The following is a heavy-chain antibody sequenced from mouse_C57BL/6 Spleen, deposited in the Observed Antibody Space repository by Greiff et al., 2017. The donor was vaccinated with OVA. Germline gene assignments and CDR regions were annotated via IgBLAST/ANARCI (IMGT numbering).Heavy chain of an antibody. CDR1: GYTFTSYW. CDR3: ARNYGNSPGFAY. V-gene: IGHV1-61*01. D-gene: IGHD2-1*01. J-gene: IGHJ3*01. CDR2: IYPSDSET. Sequence: VQLQQPGAELVRPGSSVKLSCKASGYTFTSYWMDWVKQRPGQGLEWIGNIYPSDSETHYNQKFKDKATLTVDKSSSTAYMQLSSLTSEDSAVYYCARNYGNSPGFAYWGQGTLVTVSA.